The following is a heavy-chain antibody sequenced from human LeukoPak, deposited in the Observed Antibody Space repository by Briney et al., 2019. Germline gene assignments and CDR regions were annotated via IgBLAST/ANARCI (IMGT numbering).Heavy chain of an antibody. J-gene: IGHJ6*03. D-gene: IGHD6-13*01. CDR3: ARWYGHSYYYHMDV. CDR1: GYTFTSYG. CDR2: ISAYNGNT. Sequence: ASVKVSCKASGYTFTSYGISWVRQAPGQGLKWMGWISAYNGNTNYAQKLQGRVTMTTDTSTSTAYMELRSLRSDDTAVYYCARWYGHSYYYHMDVWGKGTTVTVSS. V-gene: IGHV1-18*01.